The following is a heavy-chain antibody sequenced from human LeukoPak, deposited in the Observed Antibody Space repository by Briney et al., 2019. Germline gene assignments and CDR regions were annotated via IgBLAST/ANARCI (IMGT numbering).Heavy chain of an antibody. CDR1: GFTFSSYS. V-gene: IGHV3-21*01. Sequence: PGGSLRLSCAASGFTFSSYSMNWVRQAPGQGLEWVSSISSSSSYIYYADSVKGRFTIYRDNAKNSLYLQMNSLRAEDTAVYYCARDGKSDSSGWREYYYYYGMDVWGQGTTVTVSS. D-gene: IGHD6-19*01. CDR2: ISSSSSYI. CDR3: ARDGKSDSSGWREYYYYYGMDV. J-gene: IGHJ6*02.